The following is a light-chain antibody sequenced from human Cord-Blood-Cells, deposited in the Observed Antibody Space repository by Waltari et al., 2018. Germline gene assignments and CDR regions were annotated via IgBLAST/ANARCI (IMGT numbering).Light chain of an antibody. CDR3: QQYGSSPVT. CDR2: GAS. V-gene: IGKV3-20*01. Sequence: EIVLPQSPRTLSVSPGDRAPLSYRASQSVSNSYLAWYQQEPGQAPRLLIYGASSRATGIPDKFSGSGSGTDVTLTISRLEPEDFAVYYCQQYGSSPVTFGQGTKLEIK. CDR1: QSVSNSY. J-gene: IGKJ2*01.